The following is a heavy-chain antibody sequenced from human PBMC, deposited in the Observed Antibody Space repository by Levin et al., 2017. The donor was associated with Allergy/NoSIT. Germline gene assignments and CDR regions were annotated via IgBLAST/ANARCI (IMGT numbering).Heavy chain of an antibody. V-gene: IGHV4-39*07. CDR3: ARERDLIGARAPFDY. J-gene: IGHJ4*02. Sequence: SETLSLTCTVSGGSISSSTHYWGWVRQAPGKGLEWIGSIYYSGVTYYNPSHKSRVTISVDRFQNQFSLKLRSVTAADTAVYYCARERDLIGARAPFDYWGQGTLVTVSS. CDR1: GGSISSSTHY. CDR2: IYYSGVT. D-gene: IGHD2/OR15-2a*01.